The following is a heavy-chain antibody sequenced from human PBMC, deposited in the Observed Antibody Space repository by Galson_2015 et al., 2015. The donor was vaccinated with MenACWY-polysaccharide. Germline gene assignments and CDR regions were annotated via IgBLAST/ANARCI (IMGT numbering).Heavy chain of an antibody. J-gene: IGHJ4*02. CDR2: ISTYNGNT. D-gene: IGHD6-6*01. Sequence: QSGAEVKKPGESLTISCKASGYTFTSNGISWVRQAPGQGLEWMGWISTYNGNTDNAQKFQGRVTMTTDTSTATAFMELRSLGSDDTAVYYCARDGSSSTAPRPSKYWGQGTLVTVSS. V-gene: IGHV1-18*01. CDR1: GYTFTSNG. CDR3: ARDGSSSTAPRPSKY.